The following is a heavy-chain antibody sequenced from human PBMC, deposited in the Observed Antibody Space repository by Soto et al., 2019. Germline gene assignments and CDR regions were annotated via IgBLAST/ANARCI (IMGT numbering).Heavy chain of an antibody. V-gene: IGHV3-23*01. J-gene: IGHJ5*02. D-gene: IGHD2-15*01. Sequence: GGSLRLSCAASGFTFSSYAMRWVRQAPGKGLEWVSAISGSGGSTYYADSVKGRFTISRDNSKNTLYLQMNSLRAEDTAVYYCAKSIVVVVAAKGNWFDPWGQGTLVTVSS. CDR2: ISGSGGST. CDR3: AKSIVVVVAAKGNWFDP. CDR1: GFTFSSYA.